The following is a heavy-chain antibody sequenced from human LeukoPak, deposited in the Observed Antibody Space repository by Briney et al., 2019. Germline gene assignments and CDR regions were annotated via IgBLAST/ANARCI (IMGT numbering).Heavy chain of an antibody. Sequence: PSETLSLTCTVSGGSISSSSYYWGWIRQPPGKGLEWIGSIYYSGSTYYNPSLKSRVTISVDTSKNQSSLKLSSVTAADTAVYYCARSRGYSSSPGWFDPWGQGTLVTVSS. D-gene: IGHD6-13*01. J-gene: IGHJ5*02. CDR1: GGSISSSSYY. CDR3: ARSRGYSSSPGWFDP. CDR2: IYYSGST. V-gene: IGHV4-39*01.